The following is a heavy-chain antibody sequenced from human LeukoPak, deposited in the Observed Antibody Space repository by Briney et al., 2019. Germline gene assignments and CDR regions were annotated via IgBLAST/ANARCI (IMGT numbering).Heavy chain of an antibody. V-gene: IGHV4-34*01. CDR1: GGSFSGYY. D-gene: IGHD3-9*01. J-gene: IGHJ4*02. Sequence: PSETLSLTCAVYGGSFSGYYWSWIRQPPGKGLEWIGEINHSGSTNYNPSLKSRVTILVDTSKNQFSLKLSSVTAADTAVYYCARGLDILTGYYYFDYWGQGTLVTVSS. CDR3: ARGLDILTGYYYFDY. CDR2: INHSGST.